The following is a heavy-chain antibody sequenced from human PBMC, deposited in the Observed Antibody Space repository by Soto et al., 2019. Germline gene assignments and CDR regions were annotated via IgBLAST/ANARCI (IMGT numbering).Heavy chain of an antibody. J-gene: IGHJ6*02. CDR1: GYTFTSYA. CDR2: MNAGNGNT. V-gene: IGHV1-3*01. CDR3: ARVLRGYSYGRYYYYGMDV. Sequence: GASVKVSCKASGYTFTSYAMHWVRQAPGQRLEWMGWMNAGNGNTKYSQKFQGRVTITRDTSASTAYMELSSLRSEDTAVYYCARVLRGYSYGRYYYYGMDVWGQGTTVTVSS. D-gene: IGHD5-18*01.